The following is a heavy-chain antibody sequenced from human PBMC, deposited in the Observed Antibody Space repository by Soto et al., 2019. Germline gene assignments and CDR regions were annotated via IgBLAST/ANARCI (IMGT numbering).Heavy chain of an antibody. D-gene: IGHD2-2*01. CDR2: ISSSGSTI. CDR1: GFTFSDYY. Sequence: GGSLRLSCAASGFTFSDYYMSWIRQAPGKGLEWVSYISSSGSTIYYADSVKGRFTISRDNAKNSLYLQMNSLRAEDTAVYYCARAGPYCSSTSCYSRPYFDYWGQGTLVTVSS. J-gene: IGHJ4*02. CDR3: ARAGPYCSSTSCYSRPYFDY. V-gene: IGHV3-11*01.